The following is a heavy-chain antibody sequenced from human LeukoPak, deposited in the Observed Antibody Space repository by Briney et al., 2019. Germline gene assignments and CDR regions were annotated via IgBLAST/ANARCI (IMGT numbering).Heavy chain of an antibody. Sequence: ASVKVSCKASGYTFTGYYMHWVRQAPGQGLEWMGWINPNSGGTNYAQKFQGRVTMTRDTSISTAYMELSRLRSDDTAVYYCAITDYGDKRDWFDPWGQGTLVTVSS. CDR1: GYTFTGYY. J-gene: IGHJ5*02. CDR3: AITDYGDKRDWFDP. V-gene: IGHV1-2*02. CDR2: INPNSGGT. D-gene: IGHD4-17*01.